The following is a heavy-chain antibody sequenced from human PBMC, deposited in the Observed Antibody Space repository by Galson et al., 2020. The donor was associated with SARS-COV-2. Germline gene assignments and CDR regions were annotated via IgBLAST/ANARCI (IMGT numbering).Heavy chain of an antibody. CDR1: GGSISTTSYF. D-gene: IGHD4-17*01. CDR2: IYYTGTT. V-gene: IGHV4-39*01. J-gene: IGHJ2*01. CDR3: ARRGGTVTTQNFAL. Sequence: SETLSLTCTVSGGSISTTSYFWGWIRQPPGKGLEWIGTIYYTGTTYYNPSLRSRVTISVDTSKNQFSLKLNSLTAADTAVYYCARRGGTVTTQNFALWGRGTLVTVSS.